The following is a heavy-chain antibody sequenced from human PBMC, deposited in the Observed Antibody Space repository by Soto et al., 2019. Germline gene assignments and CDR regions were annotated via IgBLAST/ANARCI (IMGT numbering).Heavy chain of an antibody. Sequence: GGSLRLSCAASGFTFSSYGMHWVRQAPGKGLEWVAVISYDGSNKYYADSVKGRFTISRDNSKNTLYLQMNSLRAEDTAVYYCAKVIAAAGGGWGQGTLVTVSS. CDR3: AKVIAAAGGG. CDR2: ISYDGSNK. V-gene: IGHV3-30*18. D-gene: IGHD6-13*01. CDR1: GFTFSSYG. J-gene: IGHJ4*02.